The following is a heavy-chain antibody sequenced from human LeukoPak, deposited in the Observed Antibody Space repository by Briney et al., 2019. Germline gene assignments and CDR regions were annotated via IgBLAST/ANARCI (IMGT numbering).Heavy chain of an antibody. D-gene: IGHD2-21*01. J-gene: IGHJ4*02. Sequence: GASVRVSCKASGYTFTHHYIHWVRQAPGQGLEGRGRINPNSGGTNYAQKFQGRVTLTRDSSISTAYMELSRLRSDDTAVYYCARDSADRRVVVITLPFDYWGQGTVVTVSS. V-gene: IGHV1-2*06. CDR3: ARDSADRRVVVITLPFDY. CDR1: GYTFTHHY. CDR2: INPNSGGT.